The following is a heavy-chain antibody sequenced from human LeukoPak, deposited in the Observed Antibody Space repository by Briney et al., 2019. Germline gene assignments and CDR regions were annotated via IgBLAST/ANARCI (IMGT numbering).Heavy chain of an antibody. V-gene: IGHV3-23*01. Sequence: GGSLRLSRAASGFTFSNYAMGWVRQTPGKGLEWVSAFSGNGGPTYYADSVKGRFTISRDNSKSTLYLQMNNLRAEDAAVYYCAKDRQTGNHYYFDSWGQGTLVAVSS. CDR1: GFTFSNYA. CDR2: FSGNGGPT. CDR3: AKDRQTGNHYYFDS. D-gene: IGHD1-14*01. J-gene: IGHJ4*02.